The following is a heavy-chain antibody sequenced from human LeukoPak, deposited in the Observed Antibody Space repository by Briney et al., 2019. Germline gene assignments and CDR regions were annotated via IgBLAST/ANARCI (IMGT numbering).Heavy chain of an antibody. CDR1: GFTFSSYG. CDR2: ISVSGGST. D-gene: IGHD4-17*01. V-gene: IGHV3-23*01. CDR3: AKDRTRDGDYVTRFDY. Sequence: QPGGPLRLSCAASGFTFSSYGMSWVRQAPGKGLEWVSIISVSGGSTYYADSVKGRFTISRDNSKNTLYLQMKSLGVEDTAVYYCAKDRTRDGDYVTRFDYWGQGTLVTPST. J-gene: IGHJ4*02.